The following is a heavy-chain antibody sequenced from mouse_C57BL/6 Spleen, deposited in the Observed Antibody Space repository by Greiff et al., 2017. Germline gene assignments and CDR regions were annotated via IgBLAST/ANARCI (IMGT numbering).Heavy chain of an antibody. V-gene: IGHV1-64*01. D-gene: IGHD1-1*01. Sequence: QVQLQQSGAELVKPGASVKLSCKASGYTFTSYWMHWVKQRPGQGLEWIGMIHPNSGSTNYNEKFKSKATLTVDKSSSTAYIQISSLTSEDSAVYYCARQTVYFDDWGQGTTLTVSS. J-gene: IGHJ2*01. CDR2: IHPNSGST. CDR3: ARQTVYFDD. CDR1: GYTFTSYW.